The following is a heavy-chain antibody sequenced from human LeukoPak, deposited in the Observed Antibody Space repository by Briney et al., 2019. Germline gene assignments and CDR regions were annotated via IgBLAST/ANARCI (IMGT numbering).Heavy chain of an antibody. V-gene: IGHV1-2*02. Sequence: GASVKVSCKASGYTFTGYYTHWVRQAPGQGLEWMGWINPNSGGTNYAQKFQGRVTMTRDTSISTAYMELSRLRSDDTAVYYCARAYCSSTSCYTAGYWGQGTLVTVSS. CDR3: ARAYCSSTSCYTAGY. CDR1: GYTFTGYY. D-gene: IGHD2-2*02. J-gene: IGHJ4*02. CDR2: INPNSGGT.